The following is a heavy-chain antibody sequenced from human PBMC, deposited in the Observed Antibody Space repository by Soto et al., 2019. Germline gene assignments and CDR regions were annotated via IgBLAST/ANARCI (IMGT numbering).Heavy chain of an antibody. D-gene: IGHD5-12*01. CDR3: AKDRNRWLRFDLGY. CDR2: ITGSAGST. J-gene: IGHJ4*02. V-gene: IGHV3-23*01. Sequence: EVQLLESGGGLVQPGGSLRLSCAASGFTFSSYAMSWVHQAPGKGLEWVSSITGSAGSTYYADSVKGRFTISRDNSKNTLYLQMNSLRVEDTAVYYCAKDRNRWLRFDLGYWGQGTLVTVSS. CDR1: GFTFSSYA.